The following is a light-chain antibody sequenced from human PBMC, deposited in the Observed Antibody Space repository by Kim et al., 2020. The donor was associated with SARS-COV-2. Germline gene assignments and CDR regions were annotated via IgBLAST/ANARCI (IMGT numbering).Light chain of an antibody. CDR1: QSVSSSY. CDR3: QQYGSSPLT. Sequence: EIVLTQSPGTLSLSPGERATLSCRASQSVSSSYLAWYQQKPGQAPRLLIYGASSRATGIPDRCSGSGCGTDFTLTISRLEPEDFAVYYCQQYGSSPLTFGQGTKVDIK. J-gene: IGKJ1*01. CDR2: GAS. V-gene: IGKV3-20*01.